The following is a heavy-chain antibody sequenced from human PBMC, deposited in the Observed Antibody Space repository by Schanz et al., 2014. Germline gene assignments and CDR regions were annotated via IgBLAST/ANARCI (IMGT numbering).Heavy chain of an antibody. CDR1: GGTFVTFF. CDR3: AREKSGSYYPDDY. Sequence: QVHLVQSGAEVKEPGSSVKVSCKPSGGTFVTFFFTWVRQAPGQGPQWMGIINPSGGSTTYAQKFQGRVTMTSDTSTSTVYMELSSLRSEDTAVYYCAREKSGSYYPDDYWGQGTLVTVSS. V-gene: IGHV1-46*01. J-gene: IGHJ4*02. CDR2: INPSGGST. D-gene: IGHD1-26*01.